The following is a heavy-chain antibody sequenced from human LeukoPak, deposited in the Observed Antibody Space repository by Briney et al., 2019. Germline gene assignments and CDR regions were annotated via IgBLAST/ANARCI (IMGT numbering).Heavy chain of an antibody. V-gene: IGHV3-30*04. D-gene: IGHD3-22*01. CDR1: GFTFSSYA. Sequence: PGRSLRLSCAASGFTFSSYAMHWVRQAPGKGLEWVAVISYEGSNKYYADSVKGRFTISRDNSKNTLYLQMNSLRAEDTAVYYCASSDKLVVISGGFDIWGQGTMVTVSS. J-gene: IGHJ3*02. CDR2: ISYEGSNK. CDR3: ASSDKLVVISGGFDI.